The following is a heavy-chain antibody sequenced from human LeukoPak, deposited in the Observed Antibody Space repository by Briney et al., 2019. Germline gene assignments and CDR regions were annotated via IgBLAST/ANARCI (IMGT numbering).Heavy chain of an antibody. CDR2: INADNGDI. CDR1: GYSFTDYA. D-gene: IGHD6-19*01. V-gene: IGHV1-3*01. CDR3: ATRPDIAVAGFDY. Sequence: GASVKVSCKASGYSFTDYAMNWVRQAPGQRLEWMGWINADNGDIKYSQKFQGRVTITRDTSASTAYMELSSLTSEDTAVYYCATRPDIAVAGFDYWGQGTLVTVSS. J-gene: IGHJ4*02.